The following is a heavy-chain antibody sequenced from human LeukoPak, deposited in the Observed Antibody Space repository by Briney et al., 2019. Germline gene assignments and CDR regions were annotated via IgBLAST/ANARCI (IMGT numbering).Heavy chain of an antibody. Sequence: SETLSLTFTVSGGSLSSHYWSWIRQPPGKRLEWIGFVYNSGSTNYNPSLESRVTISVDTSKNQFSLRLSSVTAADTAVYYCARVKEDYDFWSGYLDYWGQGTLVTVSS. J-gene: IGHJ4*02. D-gene: IGHD3-3*01. V-gene: IGHV4-59*11. CDR2: VYNSGST. CDR1: GGSLSSHY. CDR3: ARVKEDYDFWSGYLDY.